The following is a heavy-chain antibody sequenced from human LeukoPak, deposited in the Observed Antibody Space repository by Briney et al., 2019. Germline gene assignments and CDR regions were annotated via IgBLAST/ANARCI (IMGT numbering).Heavy chain of an antibody. CDR3: AKGHYDSSGLPHP. V-gene: IGHV3-30*18. D-gene: IGHD3-22*01. CDR2: MSYDGSNK. CDR1: GFTFSHYG. J-gene: IGHJ4*02. Sequence: GGSLRLSCAASGFTFSHYGMHWVRQAPGKGLEWVAVMSYDGSNKYYADSVKGRFTISRDNSKNTLYLQMNSLRAEDTAVYYCAKGHYDSSGLPHPWGQGTLVTVSP.